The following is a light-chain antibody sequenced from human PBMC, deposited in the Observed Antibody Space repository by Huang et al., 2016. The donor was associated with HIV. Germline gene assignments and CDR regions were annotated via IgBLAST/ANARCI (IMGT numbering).Light chain of an antibody. CDR2: GAS. V-gene: IGKV1-27*01. CDR1: HDISTF. Sequence: IEMTQSPPSLSASIGDRVTLTCRASHDISTFLAWYQQKPGSPPKLLIYGASVVQSGVPSRFSGSGSGTDFTLTINSLQPEDVAKYYCQKDDSAPRTFGQGTKVEVK. CDR3: QKDDSAPRT. J-gene: IGKJ1*01.